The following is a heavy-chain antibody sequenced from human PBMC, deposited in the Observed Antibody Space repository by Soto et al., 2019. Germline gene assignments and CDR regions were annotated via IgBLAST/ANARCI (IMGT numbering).Heavy chain of an antibody. V-gene: IGHV1-69*13. J-gene: IGHJ5*02. D-gene: IGHD1-1*01. CDR1: GGTFSSYA. Sequence: SVKVSCKASGGTFSSYAISWVRQAPGQGLEWMGGIIPIFGTANYAQKFQGRVTITADESTSTAYMELRSLRSDDTAVYYCGRNFAPEMKLEPYHWFDPWGQGTLVTVSS. CDR2: IIPIFGTA. CDR3: GRNFAPEMKLEPYHWFDP.